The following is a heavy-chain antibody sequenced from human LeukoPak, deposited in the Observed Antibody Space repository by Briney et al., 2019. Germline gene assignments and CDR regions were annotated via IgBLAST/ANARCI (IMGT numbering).Heavy chain of an antibody. V-gene: IGHV3-30*04. Sequence: PGRSLRLSCAASGFTFDDYAMHWVRQAPGKGLEWGAVISYDGSNKYYADSVKGRFTISRDNSKNTLYLQMSSLRAEDTAIYYCAKDLIAYSYGYAGRSNFDYWGQGTLVTVSS. D-gene: IGHD5-18*01. CDR2: ISYDGSNK. CDR1: GFTFDDYA. J-gene: IGHJ4*02. CDR3: AKDLIAYSYGYAGRSNFDY.